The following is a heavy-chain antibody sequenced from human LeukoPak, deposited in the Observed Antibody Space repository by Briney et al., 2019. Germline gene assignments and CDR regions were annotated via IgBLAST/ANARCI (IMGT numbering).Heavy chain of an antibody. CDR2: IYYSGST. V-gene: IGHV4-59*01. J-gene: IGHJ4*02. D-gene: IGHD1-14*01. CDR1: GGSISSYY. CDR3: ARHYEMKNRYYFYY. Sequence: SETLSLTCTVSGGSISSYYWSWIRQPPGKGLEWIGYIYYSGSTNYNPSLKSRVTISVDTSKNQFSLKLSSVTAADTAVYYCARHYEMKNRYYFYYWGQGTLVTVSS.